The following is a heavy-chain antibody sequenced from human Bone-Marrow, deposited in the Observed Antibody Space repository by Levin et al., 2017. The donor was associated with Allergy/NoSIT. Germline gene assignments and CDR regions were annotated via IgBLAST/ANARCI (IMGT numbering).Heavy chain of an antibody. CDR2: INSSSGTI. CDR1: GFTFSSYS. V-gene: IGHV3-48*01. CDR3: VRGLPDY. J-gene: IGHJ4*02. Sequence: GESLKISCATSGFTFSSYSMNWVRQAPGKGLEWVSYINSSSGTIYYADSVEGRFTISRDNAKKSLYLQMSSLRVEDTAVYYCVRGLPDYWGQGTLVTVSS.